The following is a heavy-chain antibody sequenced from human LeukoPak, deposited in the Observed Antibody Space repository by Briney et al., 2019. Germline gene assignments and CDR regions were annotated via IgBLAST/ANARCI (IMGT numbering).Heavy chain of an antibody. CDR3: ARQGNR. CDR1: GGSISGSSYY. Sequence: SETLSLTCTVSGGSISGSSYYWGWTRQPPGKGLEWIGNFFYSGSTYYNPSLKSRVTISVDTSKNQFSLKLSSVTAADTAVYYCARQGNRWGQGTLVTVSS. CDR2: FFYSGST. V-gene: IGHV4-39*01. D-gene: IGHD2/OR15-2a*01. J-gene: IGHJ4*02.